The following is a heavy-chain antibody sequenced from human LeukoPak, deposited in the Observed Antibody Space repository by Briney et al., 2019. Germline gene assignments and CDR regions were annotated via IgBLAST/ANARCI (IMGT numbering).Heavy chain of an antibody. CDR2: ISSSSSYI. CDR3: ARARVVDYYGSGPLYYFDY. V-gene: IGHV3-21*01. CDR1: GFTFSSYS. J-gene: IGHJ4*02. Sequence: GGSLRLSCAASGFTFSSYSMNWVRQAPGKGLEWVSSISSSSSYIYYADSVKGRFTISRDNAKNSLYLQMNSLRAEDTAVYYCARARVVDYYGSGPLYYFDYWGQGTQVTVSS. D-gene: IGHD3-10*01.